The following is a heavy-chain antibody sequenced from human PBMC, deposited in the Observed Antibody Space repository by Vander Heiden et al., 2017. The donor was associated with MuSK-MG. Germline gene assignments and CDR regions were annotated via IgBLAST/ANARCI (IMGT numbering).Heavy chain of an antibody. J-gene: IGHJ5*01. CDR1: GFTFSAHV. Sequence: EAQVLQSGGGLVQPGGHLSLPCTLPGFTFSAHVMYWLRPDPGTGPEWVSTVNGIGANTYYADSVKRRFTISRDNTQNTLFLQMSSLRVEDTAIYYCARWPYSSTWGYFYSWCHVALVTVSS. CDR2: VNGIGANT. V-gene: IGHV3-23*01. D-gene: IGHD6-13*01. CDR3: ARWPYSSTWGYFYS.